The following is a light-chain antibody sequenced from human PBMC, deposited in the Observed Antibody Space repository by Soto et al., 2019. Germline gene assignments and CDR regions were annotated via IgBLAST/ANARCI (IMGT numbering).Light chain of an antibody. CDR3: LQDYNYPIT. J-gene: IGKJ5*01. CDR2: DAS. CDR1: QTISNW. V-gene: IGKV1-5*01. Sequence: DIQMTQSPSTLSASVGDRVTITCRASQTISNWLAWYQQKPGKAPKLLTYDASSLESGVPSRFSGSGSGTDFTLTISSLQPEDFATYYCLQDYNYPITFGQGTRLEIK.